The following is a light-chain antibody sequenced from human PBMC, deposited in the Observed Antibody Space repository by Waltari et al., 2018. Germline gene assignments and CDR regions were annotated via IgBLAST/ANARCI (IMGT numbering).Light chain of an antibody. Sequence: IVLTQSPATLSLSPGERATLSCRASQRVSNYLAWYQQKPGQAPRLLIYDASNRATGIPARFSGSGSGTDFTLTISSLEPEDFAVYYCQQRSKWPPYTFGQGTKLEIK. CDR2: DAS. CDR1: QRVSNY. CDR3: QQRSKWPPYT. J-gene: IGKJ2*01. V-gene: IGKV3-11*01.